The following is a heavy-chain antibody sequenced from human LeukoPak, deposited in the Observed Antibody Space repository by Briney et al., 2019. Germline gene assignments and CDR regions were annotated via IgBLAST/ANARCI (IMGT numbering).Heavy chain of an antibody. CDR1: GFTFSNAW. J-gene: IGHJ6*03. D-gene: IGHD3-10*01. Sequence: GGSLRLSCAASGFTFSNAWMSWVRQAPGKGLEWVGRIKSKTDGGTADYAAPVKGRFTISRDDLKNTLYLHMNSLKTEDTAVYYCTTEGPRFGYYYMDVWGKGTTVTISS. CDR3: TTEGPRFGYYYMDV. CDR2: IKSKTDGGTA. V-gene: IGHV3-15*01.